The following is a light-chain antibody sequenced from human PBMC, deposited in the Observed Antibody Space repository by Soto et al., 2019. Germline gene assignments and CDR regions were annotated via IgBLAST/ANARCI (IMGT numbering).Light chain of an antibody. J-gene: IGKJ2*03. CDR1: QSVSSNY. CDR3: QQYGDYNSPRYS. V-gene: IGKV3-20*01. CDR2: ATS. Sequence: EIVLTQSPGTLSLSPGDRVTLSCRASQSVSSNYLAWYQQKPGQAPRLLIYATSARATGIPDRFSGSGSGTAFTHTISRLEPEDFAMYYCQQYGDYNSPRYSFGQGTRLEI.